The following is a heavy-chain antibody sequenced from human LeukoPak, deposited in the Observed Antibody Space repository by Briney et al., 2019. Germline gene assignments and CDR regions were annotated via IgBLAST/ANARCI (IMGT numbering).Heavy chain of an antibody. CDR2: IKNDGSEK. J-gene: IGHJ4*02. V-gene: IGHV3-7*01. CDR3: ATDRGWRTSGYYLYYFEY. D-gene: IGHD3-3*01. Sequence: GGSLRLSCAASGFVFRNYFMSWVRQAPGKGLEWVASIKNDGSEKYYVDSVRGRHTISRDNTKNSLYLQMSSLRAEDTAVYYCATDRGWRTSGYYLYYFEYWGQGTLVTFSS. CDR1: GFVFRNYF.